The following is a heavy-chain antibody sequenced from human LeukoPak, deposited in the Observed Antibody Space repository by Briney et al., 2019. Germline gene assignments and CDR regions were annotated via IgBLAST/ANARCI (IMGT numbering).Heavy chain of an antibody. CDR1: GFTFSSYA. V-gene: IGHV3-23*01. J-gene: IGHJ6*02. CDR3: AKAPGVYYYYYGMDV. Sequence: GGPLRLSCAASGFTFSSYAMSWVRQAPGKGLEWVSAISGSGGSTYYADSVKGRFTISRDNSKNTLYLQMNSLRAEDTAVYYCAKAPGVYYYYYGMDVWGQGTTVTVSS. CDR2: ISGSGGST. D-gene: IGHD3-10*01.